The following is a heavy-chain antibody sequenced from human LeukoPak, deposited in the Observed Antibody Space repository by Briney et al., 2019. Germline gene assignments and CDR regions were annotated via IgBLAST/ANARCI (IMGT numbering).Heavy chain of an antibody. Sequence: TGGSLRLSCAASGFTFSKDWMSWVRQAPGKGLEWVGLIKSKTDGGTTDYAAPVKGRFTISRDNAKSSLYLQMNSLRAEDTAVYYCARLDSGYLPDSWGQGTLVTVSS. CDR2: IKSKTDGGTT. V-gene: IGHV3-15*01. D-gene: IGHD3-22*01. CDR1: GFTFSKDW. CDR3: ARLDSGYLPDS. J-gene: IGHJ4*02.